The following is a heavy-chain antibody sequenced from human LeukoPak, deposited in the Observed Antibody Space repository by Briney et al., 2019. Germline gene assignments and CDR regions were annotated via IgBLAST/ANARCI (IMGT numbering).Heavy chain of an antibody. Sequence: GGSLRLSCAASGFTFSSYWMSWVRQAPGKGLEWVANIKQDGSEKYYVDSVKGGFTISRDNAKNSLYLQMNSLRAEDTAVYYCARDGGYGDYCFDYWGQGTLVTVSS. D-gene: IGHD4-17*01. V-gene: IGHV3-7*01. CDR3: ARDGGYGDYCFDY. CDR2: IKQDGSEK. CDR1: GFTFSSYW. J-gene: IGHJ4*02.